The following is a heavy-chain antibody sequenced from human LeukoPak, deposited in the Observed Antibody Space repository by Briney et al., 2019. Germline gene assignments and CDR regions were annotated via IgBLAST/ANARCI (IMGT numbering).Heavy chain of an antibody. CDR3: ARGHTLTLGTSPYGMDV. CDR1: GYTFTSYD. J-gene: IGHJ6*02. Sequence: ASVKVSCKASGYTFTSYDINWVRQATGQGLEWMGWMNPNSGNTGYAQKFQGRVTMTRNTSISTAYMELSSLRSEDTAVYYCARGHTLTLGTSPYGMDVWGQGTTVTVSS. V-gene: IGHV1-8*01. D-gene: IGHD7-27*01. CDR2: MNPNSGNT.